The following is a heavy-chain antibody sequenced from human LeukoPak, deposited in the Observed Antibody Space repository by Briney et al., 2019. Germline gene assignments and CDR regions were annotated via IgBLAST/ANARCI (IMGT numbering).Heavy chain of an antibody. J-gene: IGHJ4*02. Sequence: ASVKVSCKASGGTFSSYAISWVRQAPGQGLEWMGGIIPIFGTANYAQKLQGRVTMTTDTSTSTAYMELRSLRSDDTAVYYCARKASSWYLLDYWGQGTLVTVSS. D-gene: IGHD6-13*01. V-gene: IGHV1-69*05. CDR1: GGTFSSYA. CDR3: ARKASSWYLLDY. CDR2: IIPIFGTA.